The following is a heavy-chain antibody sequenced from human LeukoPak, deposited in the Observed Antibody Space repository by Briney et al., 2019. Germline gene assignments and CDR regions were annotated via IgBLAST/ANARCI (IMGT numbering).Heavy chain of an antibody. Sequence: PGGSLRLSCAASGLTFSSYSMNWVRQAPGKGLEWVSCISTSSTYTYYADSVKGRFTISRDNAKNSLYLQMNSLRAEDTALYYCVKAKYGDYDDWYFDLWGRGTLVTVSS. CDR2: ISTSSTYT. V-gene: IGHV3-21*04. CDR3: VKAKYGDYDDWYFDL. D-gene: IGHD4-17*01. J-gene: IGHJ2*01. CDR1: GLTFSSYS.